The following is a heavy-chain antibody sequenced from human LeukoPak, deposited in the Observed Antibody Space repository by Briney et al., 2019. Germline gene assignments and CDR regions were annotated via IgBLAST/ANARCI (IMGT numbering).Heavy chain of an antibody. D-gene: IGHD2-2*01. V-gene: IGHV4-59*12. CDR2: IYYSGST. Sequence: SETLSLTCTVSGGSISSYYWSWIRQPPGKGLEWIGYIYYSGSTNYNPSLKSRVTISVDTSKNQFSLKLSSVTAADTAVYYCARDSRGIVVVPAAKIFSAFDIWGQGTMVTVSS. CDR3: ARDSRGIVVVPAAKIFSAFDI. J-gene: IGHJ3*02. CDR1: GGSISSYY.